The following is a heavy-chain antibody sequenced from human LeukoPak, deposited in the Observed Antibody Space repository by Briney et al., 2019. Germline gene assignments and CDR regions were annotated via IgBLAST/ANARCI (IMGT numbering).Heavy chain of an antibody. J-gene: IGHJ6*03. CDR2: IYPGDSDT. CDR3: ARHKVVAVAGTSYYYMDV. Sequence: GESLKISCKGSGYSFTSYWIGWVRQMPGKGLEWMGIIYPGDSDTRYSPSFQGQVTISADKSISTAYLQWSSLKASDTAMYSCARHKVVAVAGTSYYYMDVWGKGTTVTVSS. D-gene: IGHD6-19*01. V-gene: IGHV5-51*01. CDR1: GYSFTSYW.